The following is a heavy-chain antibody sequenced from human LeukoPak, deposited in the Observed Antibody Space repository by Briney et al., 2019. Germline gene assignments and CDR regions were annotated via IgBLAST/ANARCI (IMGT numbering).Heavy chain of an antibody. CDR3: ARDPYSGYYGDYYYYYMDV. D-gene: IGHD5-12*01. Sequence: PGGSLRLSCAASGFTFSSYAMHWVRQAPGKGLEWVAVISYDGSNKYYADSVKGRFTISRDNSKNTLYLQMNGLRAEDTAVYYCARDPYSGYYGDYYYYYMDVWGKGTTVTISS. V-gene: IGHV3-30*04. CDR1: GFTFSSYA. J-gene: IGHJ6*03. CDR2: ISYDGSNK.